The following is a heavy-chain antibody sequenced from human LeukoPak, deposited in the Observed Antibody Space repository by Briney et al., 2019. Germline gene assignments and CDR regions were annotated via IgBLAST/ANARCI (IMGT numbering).Heavy chain of an antibody. CDR2: FDPEDGET. CDR3: AREEYSSGWYSRGGAFDI. D-gene: IGHD6-19*01. CDR1: GGTFSSYA. J-gene: IGHJ3*02. Sequence: ASVKVSCKASGGTFSSYAISWVRQAPGQGLEWMGGFDPEDGETSYAQKFQGRVTMTRDMSTSTVYMELSSLRSEDTAVYYCAREEYSSGWYSRGGAFDIWGQGTMVTVSS. V-gene: IGHV1-69*05.